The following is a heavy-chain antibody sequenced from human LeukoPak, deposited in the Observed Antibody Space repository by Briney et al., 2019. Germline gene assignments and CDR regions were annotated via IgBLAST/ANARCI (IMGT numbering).Heavy chain of an antibody. CDR1: GYSIINDDY. J-gene: IGHJ4*02. Sequence: SETLSLTCTVSGYSIINDDYWGWIRQPPGKGLEWIGCIYHRGHTFYNPSLKSRVTISVDTSKNQFSLKLSSVTAADTAVYYCARDGDYLNDYWGQGALVTVSS. CDR2: IYHRGHT. CDR3: ARDGDYLNDY. V-gene: IGHV4-38-2*02. D-gene: IGHD4-17*01.